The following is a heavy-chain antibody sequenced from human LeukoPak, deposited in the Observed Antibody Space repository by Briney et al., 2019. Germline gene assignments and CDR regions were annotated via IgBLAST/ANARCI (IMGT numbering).Heavy chain of an antibody. CDR3: AREAKGVGADLYYHYYGMDV. Sequence: SGTLSLTCAVSGGSIYSTNWWSWVRQPPGKGLEWIAEIFHAGNINYNPSLKSRVTISIDTSKNQFSLKLSSVTAADTAVYYCAREAKGVGADLYYHYYGMDVWGQGTTVTVSS. CDR1: GGSIYSTNW. J-gene: IGHJ6*02. V-gene: IGHV4-4*02. D-gene: IGHD1-26*01. CDR2: IFHAGNI.